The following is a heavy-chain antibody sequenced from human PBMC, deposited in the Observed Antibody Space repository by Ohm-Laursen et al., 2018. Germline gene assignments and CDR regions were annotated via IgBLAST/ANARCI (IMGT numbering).Heavy chain of an antibody. D-gene: IGHD3-10*01. V-gene: IGHV3-74*01. CDR1: GFTFSSYW. CDR3: ARLVRGVTSAPNPRGY. J-gene: IGHJ4*02. Sequence: SLRLSCAASGFTFSSYWMHWVRHAPGKGLVWVLRINSDGSSTSYADSVKGRFTISRDNAKNTLYLQMNSLRAEDAAVYYCARLVRGVTSAPNPRGYWGQGTLGTVSS. CDR2: INSDGSST.